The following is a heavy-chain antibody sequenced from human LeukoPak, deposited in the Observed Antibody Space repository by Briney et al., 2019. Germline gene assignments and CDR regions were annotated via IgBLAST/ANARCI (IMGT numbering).Heavy chain of an antibody. CDR2: INHSGST. CDR1: GFTFSSYG. V-gene: IGHV4-34*01. CDR3: ARKGGSSPYYYYYYMDV. Sequence: PGGSLRLSCAASGFTFSSYGMSWVRQAPGKGLEWIGEINHSGSTNYNPSLKSRVTISVDTSKNQFSLKLSSVTAADTAVYYCARKGGSSPYYYYYYMDVWGKGTTVTVSS. J-gene: IGHJ6*03. D-gene: IGHD6-6*01.